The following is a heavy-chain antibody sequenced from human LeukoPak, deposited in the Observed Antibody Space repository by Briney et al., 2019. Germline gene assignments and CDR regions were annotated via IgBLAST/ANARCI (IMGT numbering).Heavy chain of an antibody. J-gene: IGHJ4*02. CDR1: GGSISSGSYS. CDR3: ARGAAGTASSAVSDY. V-gene: IGHV4-30-2*01. Sequence: SQALSLTCAVSGGSISSGSYSWSWIRQPPGKGLEWIGYIYPRGSTYYNPSLKSRVTMSLDRSANQFSLNLSSVTAADTAVYYCARGAAGTASSAVSDYWGQGTLVTVSS. CDR2: IYPRGST. D-gene: IGHD1-1*01.